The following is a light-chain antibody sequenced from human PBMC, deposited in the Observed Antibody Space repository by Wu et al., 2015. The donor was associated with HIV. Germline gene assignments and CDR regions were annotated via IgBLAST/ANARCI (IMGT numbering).Light chain of an antibody. CDR2: GAS. J-gene: IGKJ1*01. CDR3: QHYNNWQT. CDR1: QSVSSN. V-gene: IGKV3-15*01. Sequence: EIVMTQSPATLSVSPGERATLSCRASQSVSSNLAWYQQKPGQAPRLLIYGASTRATDIPARFSGSGSGTEFTLNISSIQSEDFAVYYCQHYNNWQTFGQGTKVEIK.